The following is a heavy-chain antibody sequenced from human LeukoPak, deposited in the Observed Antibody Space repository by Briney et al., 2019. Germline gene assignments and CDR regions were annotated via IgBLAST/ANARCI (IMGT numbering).Heavy chain of an antibody. J-gene: IGHJ4*02. CDR1: GYTFTSYG. Sequence: GASVKVSCKSSGYTFTSYGIIWVRQAPGQGLEWMGWISAYNGNTNYAQKLQGRVTMTTDTSTSTAYMELRSLRSDDTAVYYCARDYPGYSSGWYDGPHFDYWGQGTLVTVSS. V-gene: IGHV1-18*01. D-gene: IGHD6-19*01. CDR3: ARDYPGYSSGWYDGPHFDY. CDR2: ISAYNGNT.